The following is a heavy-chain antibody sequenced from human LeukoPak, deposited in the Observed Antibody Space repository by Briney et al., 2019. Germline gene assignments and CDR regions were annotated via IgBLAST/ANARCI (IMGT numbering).Heavy chain of an antibody. CDR2: FDPEDGET. CDR3: ATAAGSYYYDSSGYPRPFDY. J-gene: IGHJ4*02. D-gene: IGHD3-22*01. CDR1: GYTLTELS. V-gene: IGHV1-24*01. Sequence: ASVKVSCKVSGYTLTELSMHRVQQAPGKGLEWMGGFDPEDGETIYAQKFQGRVTMTEDTSTDTAYMELSSLRSEDTAVYYCATAAGSYYYDSSGYPRPFDYWGQGTLVTVSS.